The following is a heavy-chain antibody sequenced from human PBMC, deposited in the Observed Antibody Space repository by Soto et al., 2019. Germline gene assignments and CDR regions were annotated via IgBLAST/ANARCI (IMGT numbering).Heavy chain of an antibody. V-gene: IGHV3-23*01. Sequence: VQLLESGGDLVQPGGSLRLSCVASGFILNNYAMSWVRQAPGKGLEWVSTIGGTDGDSDGVPWEEDSVKGRFTISRDSSANTLCLHMDNLRAEDSALYYCVKRGRNWGAFDFWGHGTTVVVSS. D-gene: IGHD7-27*01. CDR1: GFILNNYA. CDR3: VKRGRNWGAFDF. J-gene: IGHJ3*01. CDR2: IGGTDGDSDGVP.